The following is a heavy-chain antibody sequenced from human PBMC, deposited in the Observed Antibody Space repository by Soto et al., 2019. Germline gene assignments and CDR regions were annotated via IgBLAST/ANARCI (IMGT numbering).Heavy chain of an antibody. V-gene: IGHV3-11*06. Sequence: GGSLRLSCAASGFTFSDYYMTWIRQAPGKGLEWVSYISSSVSYTNYADSVKGRFTISRDNAKNSVYLQMNSLGAADTAVYYCAKDSGRVTKSFDSWGQGTLVTVSS. D-gene: IGHD6-25*01. CDR1: GFTFSDYY. J-gene: IGHJ4*02. CDR2: ISSSVSYT. CDR3: AKDSGRVTKSFDS.